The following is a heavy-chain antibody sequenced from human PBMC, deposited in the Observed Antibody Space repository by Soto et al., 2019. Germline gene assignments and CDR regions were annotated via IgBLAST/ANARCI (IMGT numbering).Heavy chain of an antibody. CDR2: IWYDGSNK. Sequence: QVQLVESGGGVVQPGRSLRLSCAASGFTFSSYGMHWVRQAPGKGLEWVAVIWYDGSNKYYADSVKGRFTISRDNSXXTLYLQMNSLRAEDTAVYYCARVGLYSSSWYGSDYWGQGTLVTVSS. CDR1: GFTFSSYG. V-gene: IGHV3-33*01. J-gene: IGHJ4*02. CDR3: ARVGLYSSSWYGSDY. D-gene: IGHD6-13*01.